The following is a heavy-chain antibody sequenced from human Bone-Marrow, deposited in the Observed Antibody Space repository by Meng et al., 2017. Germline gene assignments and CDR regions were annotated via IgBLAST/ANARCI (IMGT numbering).Heavy chain of an antibody. V-gene: IGHV1-8*01. CDR1: GYTLTSYD. CDR2: MNPNSGNT. Sequence: QVELVQSGAEVKKPGASVKVSCKASGYTLTSYDINWVRQATGQGLEWMGWMNPNSGNTGYAQKFQGRVTMTRNTSISTAYMELSSLRSEDTAVYYCARRRIQSTNWFDPWGQGTLVTVSS. D-gene: IGHD5-18*01. J-gene: IGHJ5*02. CDR3: ARRRIQSTNWFDP.